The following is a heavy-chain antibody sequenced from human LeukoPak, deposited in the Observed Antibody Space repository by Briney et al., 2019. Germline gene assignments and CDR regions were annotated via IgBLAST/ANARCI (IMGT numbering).Heavy chain of an antibody. D-gene: IGHD2-15*01. CDR2: IKSRTDGGTI. J-gene: IGHJ4*02. CDR1: GFTFSKAW. Sequence: GGSLRLSCAASGFTFSKAWMSWVRQAPGKGLEWVGRIKSRTDGGTIDYAAPVKGRFTISRDDSKNTLYLQMNSLRAEDTAVYYCARDQTLSAECSGGSCYSRAMGYYFDYWGQGTLVTVSS. V-gene: IGHV3-15*01. CDR3: ARDQTLSAECSGGSCYSRAMGYYFDY.